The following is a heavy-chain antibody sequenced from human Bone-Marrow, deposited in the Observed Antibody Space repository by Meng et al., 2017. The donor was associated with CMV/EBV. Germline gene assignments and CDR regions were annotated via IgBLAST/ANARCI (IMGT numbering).Heavy chain of an antibody. D-gene: IGHD3-16*01. CDR3: ARGGYDYVWGSWGWFDP. Sequence: LPLQVVAPALVHPPRPLALTCTFSCGSRSGSSSYLGWIRQHPGKGLEWIGGIYYRGSTYYIPSLKSRVTISVDTSKNQFSLKLSSVTAADTALYYCARGGYDYVWGSWGWFDPWGQGTLVTVSS. V-gene: IGHV4-39*07. CDR1: CGSRSGSSSY. J-gene: IGHJ5*02. CDR2: IYYRGST.